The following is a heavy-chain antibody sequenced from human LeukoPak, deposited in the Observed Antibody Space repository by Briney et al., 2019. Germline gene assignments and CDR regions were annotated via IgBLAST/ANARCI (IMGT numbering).Heavy chain of an antibody. CDR2: INHSGST. CDR3: ARGRVYDFWSGYPYYFVY. CDR1: GGSFSGYY. J-gene: IGHJ4*02. V-gene: IGHV4-34*01. Sequence: SETLSLTCAVYGGSFSGYYWSWIRQPPGKGLEWIGEINHSGSTNYNPSLKSRVTISVDTSKNQFSLKLSSVTAADTAVYYCARGRVYDFWSGYPYYFVYWGQGTLVTVSS. D-gene: IGHD3-3*01.